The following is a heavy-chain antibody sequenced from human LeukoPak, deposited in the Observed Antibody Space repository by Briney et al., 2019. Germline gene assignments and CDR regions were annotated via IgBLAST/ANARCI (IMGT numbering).Heavy chain of an antibody. Sequence: GGSLRLSCAVSGFTFSSYWMNWVRPAPGKGLVWVSRIASDGNSTTYADSVKGRFSISRDNAKNTLYLQMNSLRVEDTAVYYCARGRPHGNDYWGQGTLVTVSS. J-gene: IGHJ4*02. CDR3: ARGRPHGNDY. CDR2: IASDGNST. D-gene: IGHD4-23*01. V-gene: IGHV3-74*01. CDR1: GFTFSSYW.